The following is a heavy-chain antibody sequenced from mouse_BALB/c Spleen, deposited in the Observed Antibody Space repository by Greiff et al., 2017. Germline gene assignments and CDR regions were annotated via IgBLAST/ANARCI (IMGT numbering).Heavy chain of an antibody. CDR3: APYDYFAY. J-gene: IGHJ3*01. CDR1: GFNIKDTY. V-gene: IGHV14-3*02. D-gene: IGHD2-4*01. CDR2: IDPANGNT. Sequence: EVKLQESGAELVKPGASVKLSCTASGFNIKDTYMHWVKQRPEQGLEWIGRIDPANGNTKYDPKFQGKATITADTSSNTAYLQLSSLTSEDTAVYYCAPYDYFAYWGQGTLVTVSA.